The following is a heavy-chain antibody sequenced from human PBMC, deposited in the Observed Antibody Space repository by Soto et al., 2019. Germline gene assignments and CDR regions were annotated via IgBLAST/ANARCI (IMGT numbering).Heavy chain of an antibody. J-gene: IGHJ6*02. V-gene: IGHV1-69*01. CDR1: GGTFSSYD. D-gene: IGHD6-6*01. CDR2: IIPIFGTA. Sequence: QVQLVQSGAEVKKPGSSVKVSCKASGGTFSSYDISWVRQAPGQGLEWMGGIIPIFGTANYAQKFQGRVTITADESTSTAYMELSSLRSEDTAVYYCARDTYSSSSYYYYGMDVWGQGTTVTVSS. CDR3: ARDTYSSSSYYYYGMDV.